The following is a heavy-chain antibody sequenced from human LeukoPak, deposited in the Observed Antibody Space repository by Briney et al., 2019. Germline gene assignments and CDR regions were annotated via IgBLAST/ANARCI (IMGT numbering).Heavy chain of an antibody. CDR1: GGSISSYY. J-gene: IGHJ5*02. V-gene: IGHV4-59*01. D-gene: IGHD4-17*01. Sequence: SETLSLTCTVSGGSISSYYWSWIRQPPGKGLEWIGDTYYSGSTIYNPSLKSRVTITVDTSMNFFSLKLSAVTAADTAVYYCARGPPTTVTTGQAWFDPWGQGTLVTVSS. CDR3: ARGPPTTVTTGQAWFDP. CDR2: TYYSGST.